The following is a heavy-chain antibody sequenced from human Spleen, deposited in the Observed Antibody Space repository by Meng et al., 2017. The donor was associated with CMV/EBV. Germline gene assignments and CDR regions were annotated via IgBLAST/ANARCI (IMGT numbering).Heavy chain of an antibody. J-gene: IGHJ4*02. Sequence: GESLKISCAASEFTFDNYAMHWVRQAPGKGLEWVAVISYDGNNEYYADSVKGRFTISRDNSNNTLYLQMNSLRAEDTAVYYCLAHYVATYVYWGQGTLVTVSS. CDR1: EFTFDNYA. V-gene: IGHV3-30*14. D-gene: IGHD5-12*01. CDR2: ISYDGNNE. CDR3: LAHYVATYVY.